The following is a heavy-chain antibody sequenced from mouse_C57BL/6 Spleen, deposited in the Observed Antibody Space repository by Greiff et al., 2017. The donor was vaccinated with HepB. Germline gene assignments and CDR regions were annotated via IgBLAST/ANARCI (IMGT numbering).Heavy chain of an antibody. D-gene: IGHD3-2*02. CDR3: ARHDSSGYDY. Sequence: VQLQQSGGDLVKPGGSLKLSCAASGFTFSSYGMSWVRQTPDKRLEWVATISSGGSYTYYPDSVKGRFTISRDNAKNTLYLQMSSLKSEDTAMYYCARHDSSGYDYWGQGTTLTVSS. V-gene: IGHV5-6*01. CDR2: ISSGGSYT. CDR1: GFTFSSYG. J-gene: IGHJ2*01.